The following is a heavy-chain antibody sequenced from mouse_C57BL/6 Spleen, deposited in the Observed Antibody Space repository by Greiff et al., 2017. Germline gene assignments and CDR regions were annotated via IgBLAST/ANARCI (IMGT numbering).Heavy chain of an antibody. V-gene: IGHV1-26*01. CDR2: INPNNGGT. CDR1: GYTFTDYY. CDR3: AREGIITTVVGPFAY. J-gene: IGHJ3*01. D-gene: IGHD1-1*01. Sequence: EVQLQQSGPELVKPGASVKISCKASGYTFTDYYMNWVKQSHGKSLEWIGDINPNNGGTSYNQKFKGKATLTVDKSSSTAYMELRSLTSEDSAVYYCAREGIITTVVGPFAYWGQGTLVTVSA.